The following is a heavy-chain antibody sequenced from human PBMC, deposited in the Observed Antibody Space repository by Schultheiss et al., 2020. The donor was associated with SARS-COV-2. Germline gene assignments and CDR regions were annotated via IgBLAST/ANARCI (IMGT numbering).Heavy chain of an antibody. CDR3: TRRNDYGDY. V-gene: IGHV3-73*01. CDR1: GFTFSGSA. J-gene: IGHJ4*02. CDR2: IRSKANSYAT. Sequence: GESLKISCAASGFTFSGSAMHWVRQASGKGLEWVGRIRSKANSYATAYAASVKGRFTISRDDSKNTAYLQMNSLKTEDTAVYYCTRRNDYGDYWGQGTLVTVSS.